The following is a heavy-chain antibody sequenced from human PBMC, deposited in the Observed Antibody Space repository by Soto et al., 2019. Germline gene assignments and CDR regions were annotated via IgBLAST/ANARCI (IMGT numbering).Heavy chain of an antibody. Sequence: XSVKVSCKGSGYSFICYAVHWVRQAPGLRLEWLGWINGGNGDTKYSQKFQGRVTITRDTSASTAYMELTSLGSEDTAVYHCARGYCSSTSCQYYFDFWGQGTPVTFSS. D-gene: IGHD2-2*01. V-gene: IGHV1-3*01. CDR1: GYSFICYA. CDR2: INGGNGDT. J-gene: IGHJ4*02. CDR3: ARGYCSSTSCQYYFDF.